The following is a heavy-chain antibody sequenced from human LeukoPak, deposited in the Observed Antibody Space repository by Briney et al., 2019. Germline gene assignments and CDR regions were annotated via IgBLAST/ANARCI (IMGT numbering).Heavy chain of an antibody. CDR3: AREGLLCGGDCYRDAFDI. Sequence: SETLSLTCTVSGGSISSYYWSGIRQPPGKGLEWIGYIYYSGSFNYNPSLKSRVTISVDTSKNQFSLKLNSVTAADTAVYYCAREGLLCGGDCYRDAFDIWGQGTMVTVSS. CDR1: GGSISSYY. J-gene: IGHJ3*02. CDR2: IYYSGSF. V-gene: IGHV4-59*01. D-gene: IGHD2-21*02.